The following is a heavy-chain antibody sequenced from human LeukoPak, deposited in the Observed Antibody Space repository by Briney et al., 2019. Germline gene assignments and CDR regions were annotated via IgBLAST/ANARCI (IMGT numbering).Heavy chain of an antibody. CDR1: GFTFSSYA. Sequence: PGGSLRLSCAASGFTFSSYAMHWVRQAPGKGLEYVSAISSNGGSTYYANSVKGRFTISRDNSKNTLYLQMGSLRAEDMAVYYCARGGAAGLPFDYWGQGTLVTVSS. D-gene: IGHD6-13*01. V-gene: IGHV3-64*01. CDR3: ARGGAAGLPFDY. J-gene: IGHJ4*02. CDR2: ISSNGGST.